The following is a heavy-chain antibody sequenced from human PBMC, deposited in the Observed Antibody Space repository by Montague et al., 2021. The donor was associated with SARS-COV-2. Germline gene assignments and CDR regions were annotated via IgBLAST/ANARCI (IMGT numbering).Heavy chain of an antibody. Sequence: SETLSLTCTVSGGSISSSNYYWGWIRQPPGKGLEWIGTIYYSGSTYYNPSLKSRVTISVDTSKNQFSLKLSSVTAADTAVYYCARQGGDIVVVIAFRGPYYLDYWGQGTLVTVSS. D-gene: IGHD2-21*01. CDR2: IYYSGST. CDR1: GGSISSSNYY. J-gene: IGHJ4*02. CDR3: ARQGGDIVVVIAFRGPYYLDY. V-gene: IGHV4-39*01.